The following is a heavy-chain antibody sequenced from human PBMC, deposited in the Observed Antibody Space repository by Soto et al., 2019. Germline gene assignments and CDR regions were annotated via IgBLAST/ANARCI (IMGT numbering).Heavy chain of an antibody. V-gene: IGHV3-30-3*01. J-gene: IGHJ4*02. CDR2: ISYDGSNN. Sequence: QEQLVESGGGVVQPGRSLRLSCAASGFTFSSHAMHWVRQAPGKGLEWVAIISYDGSNNYYADSVKGRFTISRDNSKNTLYLQINSLRTEDTAVYYCARDSEDYGDDDRFDYWGQGTLVTVSS. CDR3: ARDSEDYGDDDRFDY. D-gene: IGHD4-17*01. CDR1: GFTFSSHA.